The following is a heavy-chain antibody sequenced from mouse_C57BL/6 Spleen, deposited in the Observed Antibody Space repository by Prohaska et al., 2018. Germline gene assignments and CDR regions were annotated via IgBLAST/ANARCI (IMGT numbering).Heavy chain of an antibody. D-gene: IGHD3-1*01. Sequence: EVQLQQSVAELVRPGASVKLSCTASGFNIKNTYMHWVKPRHEQGLELIGRIDPANGNTKYAPKFQGKATITADTSSNTAYLQLSSLASEDTAIYYRASRGYRGAMDYWGQGPSVTFSS. CDR1: GFNIKNTY. CDR2: IDPANGNT. J-gene: IGHJ4*01. V-gene: IGHV14-3*01. CDR3: ASRGYRGAMDY.